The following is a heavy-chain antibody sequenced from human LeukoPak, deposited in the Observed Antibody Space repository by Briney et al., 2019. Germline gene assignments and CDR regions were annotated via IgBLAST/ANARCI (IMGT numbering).Heavy chain of an antibody. V-gene: IGHV4-4*02. J-gene: IGHJ6*02. D-gene: IGHD2-2*01. CDR3: ARGGVPAARYGMDV. CDR1: GGSISSSNW. CDR2: IYHSGST. Sequence: SETLSLTCAVSGGSISSSNWWSWVRQPPGKGLEWIGEIYHSGSTDYNPSLKSRVTISVDKSKNQFSLKLSSVTAADTAVYYCARGGVPAARYGMDVWGQGTTVTVSS.